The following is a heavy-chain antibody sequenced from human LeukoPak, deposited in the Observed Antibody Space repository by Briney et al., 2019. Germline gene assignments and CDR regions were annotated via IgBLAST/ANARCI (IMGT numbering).Heavy chain of an antibody. CDR2: INPNSGGT. D-gene: IGHD3-22*01. CDR3: ARVPPKWLLLGAGGDY. CDR1: GYTFTGYY. Sequence: ASVKVSCKASGYTFTGYYTHWVRQAPGQGLEWMGWINPNSGGTNYAQKFQGRVTMTRDTSISTAYMELSRLRSDDTAVYYCARVPPKWLLLGAGGDYWGQGTLVTVSS. J-gene: IGHJ4*02. V-gene: IGHV1-2*02.